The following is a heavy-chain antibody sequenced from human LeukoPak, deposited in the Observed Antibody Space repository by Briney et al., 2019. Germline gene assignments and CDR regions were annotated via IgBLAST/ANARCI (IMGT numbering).Heavy chain of an antibody. V-gene: IGHV1-8*01. Sequence: ASVKVSCKAAGYTFSSYDINWVRQAPGQGLEYMGWMNPSSGNTGYTQKFQGRITMTRDTSIGTAYMDLSSLKSEDTALYYCTRMRGYTYGYWYLDLWGRGTLVTVSS. CDR1: GYTFSSYD. J-gene: IGHJ2*01. CDR2: MNPSSGNT. CDR3: TRMRGYTYGYWYLDL. D-gene: IGHD5-18*01.